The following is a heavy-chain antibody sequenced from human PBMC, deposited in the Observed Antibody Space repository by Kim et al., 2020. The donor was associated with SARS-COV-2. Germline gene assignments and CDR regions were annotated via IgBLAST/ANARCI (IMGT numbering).Heavy chain of an antibody. CDR3: AREYSGSYFEASFDP. Sequence: DSAKGRFTTSRDNSRNTLSLPMNSLRAEDLAVYYCAREYSGSYFEASFDPWGQGTLVTVSS. V-gene: IGHV3-33*02. J-gene: IGHJ5*02. D-gene: IGHD1-26*01.